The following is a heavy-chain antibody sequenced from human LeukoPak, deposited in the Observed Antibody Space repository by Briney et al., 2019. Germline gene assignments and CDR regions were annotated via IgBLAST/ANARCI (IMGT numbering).Heavy chain of an antibody. V-gene: IGHV3-43*01. J-gene: IGHJ5*02. CDR2: ISWDGGST. CDR3: ARDMIIAARPMGWFDP. Sequence: PGGSLRLSCAASGFTFDDYTMHWVRQAPEKGLEWVSLISWDGGSTYYADSVKGRFTISRDNAKNSLYLQMNSLRAEDTAVYYCARDMIIAARPMGWFDPWGQGTLVTVSS. CDR1: GFTFDDYT. D-gene: IGHD6-6*01.